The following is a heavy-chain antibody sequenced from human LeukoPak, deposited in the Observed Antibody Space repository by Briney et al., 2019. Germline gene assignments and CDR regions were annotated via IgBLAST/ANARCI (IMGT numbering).Heavy chain of an antibody. Sequence: GGSLRLSCAASGFTFDDYAMHWVQQAPGKGLEWVSGISWNSGSIGYADSVKGRFTISRGNAKNSLYLQMNSLRAEDTALYYCAKDVQYYYDSSGYYSLWGQGTLVTVSS. CDR2: ISWNSGSI. D-gene: IGHD3-22*01. J-gene: IGHJ4*02. CDR1: GFTFDDYA. V-gene: IGHV3-9*01. CDR3: AKDVQYYYDSSGYYSL.